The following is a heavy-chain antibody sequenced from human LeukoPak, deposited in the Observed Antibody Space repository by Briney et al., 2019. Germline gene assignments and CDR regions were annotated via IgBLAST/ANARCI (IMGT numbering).Heavy chain of an antibody. CDR1: GDSVSSNRAG. Sequence: SQTLSLTCAISGDSVSSNRAGWNWIRQSPSRGLEWLGRTYYRSKWYNDFAPSVRNRITINPDTSKNQFSLKLSSVTAADTAVYYCARDAARQYVVRGVIADYWGQGTLVTVSS. V-gene: IGHV6-1*01. D-gene: IGHD3-10*01. CDR3: ARDAARQYVVRGVIADY. CDR2: TYYRSKWYN. J-gene: IGHJ4*02.